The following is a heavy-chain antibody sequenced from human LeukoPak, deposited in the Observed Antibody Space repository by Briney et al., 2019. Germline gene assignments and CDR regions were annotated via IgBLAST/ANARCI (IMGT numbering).Heavy chain of an antibody. D-gene: IGHD5-12*01. J-gene: IGHJ4*02. CDR3: AKAEFRLRGGLIY. CDR2: IRYDGSNK. CDR1: GFTFSSYG. Sequence: PGGSLRLSCAASGFTFSSYGMHWVRRAPGKGLEWVAFIRYDGSNKYYADSVKGRFTISRDNSKNTLYLQMNSLRAEDTAVYYCAKAEFRLRGGLIYWGQGTLVTVSS. V-gene: IGHV3-30*02.